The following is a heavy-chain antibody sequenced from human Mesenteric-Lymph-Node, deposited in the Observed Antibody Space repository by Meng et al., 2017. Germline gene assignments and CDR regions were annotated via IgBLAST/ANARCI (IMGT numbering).Heavy chain of an antibody. CDR1: GFTFSSYW. J-gene: IGHJ4*02. CDR3: AAAMGSF. V-gene: IGHV3-74*01. D-gene: IGHD5-18*01. Sequence: EVQLGGSGGGLVQPWGSLRLSCAASGFTFSSYWMHWVRQGPGKGLVWVSRINSDGSITTYADSVKGRFTISRDNAKNTLYLQMNSLRAEDTAVYYCAAAMGSFWGQGTLVTVSS. CDR2: INSDGSIT.